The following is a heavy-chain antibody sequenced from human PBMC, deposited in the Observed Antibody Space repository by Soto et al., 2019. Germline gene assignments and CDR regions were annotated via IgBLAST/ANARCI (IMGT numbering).Heavy chain of an antibody. J-gene: IGHJ4*02. V-gene: IGHV4-34*01. CDR2: INHSGST. D-gene: IGHD3-16*01. CDR1: GGSFSGYY. CDR3: ARGRERLALSY. Sequence: QVQLQQLGAGLLKPSETLSLTCAVYGGSFSGYYWSWIRQPAGKGLEWIGEINHSGSTNYNPSLKSRVTISVDTSKNQFSLKLSSVTAADTAVYYCARGRERLALSYWGQGTLVTVSS.